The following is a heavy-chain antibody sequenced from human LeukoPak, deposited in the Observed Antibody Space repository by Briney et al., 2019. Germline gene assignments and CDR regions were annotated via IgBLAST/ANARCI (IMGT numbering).Heavy chain of an antibody. D-gene: IGHD1-14*01. CDR3: ARDRTGSY. CDR1: GGSISSYY. Sequence: SETLSLTCTVSGGSISSYYWSWIRQPPGEGLEWIGYIYYSGSTNYNPSLKSRVTISVDTSKNQFSLKLSSVTAADTAVYYCARDRTGSYWGQGTLVTVSS. V-gene: IGHV4-59*01. J-gene: IGHJ4*02. CDR2: IYYSGST.